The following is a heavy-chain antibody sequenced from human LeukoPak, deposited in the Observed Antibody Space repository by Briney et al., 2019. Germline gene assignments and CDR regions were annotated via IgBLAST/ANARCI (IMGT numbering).Heavy chain of an antibody. J-gene: IGHJ4*02. Sequence: GASVKVSCKASGGTFSNYAISWVRQAPGQGLEWMGGIIPIFGTANYAQKFQGRVTITADKSTSTAYMELSSLSSEDTAVYYCASDGDYGSGSYYKNYWGQGTLVTVSS. CDR3: ASDGDYGSGSYYKNY. V-gene: IGHV1-69*06. CDR1: GGTFSNYA. D-gene: IGHD3-10*01. CDR2: IIPIFGTA.